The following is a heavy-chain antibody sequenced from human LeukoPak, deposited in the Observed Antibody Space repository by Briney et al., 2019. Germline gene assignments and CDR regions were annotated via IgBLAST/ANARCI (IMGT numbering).Heavy chain of an antibody. V-gene: IGHV5-51*01. J-gene: IGHJ4*02. D-gene: IGHD3-22*01. CDR1: GYSFTSYW. CDR3: ARQISVTYYYDSSGYYSDY. Sequence: GESLQISCKGSGYSFTSYWIGWVRQMPGKGLEWMGIIYPGDSDTRYSPSFQGQVTISADKSISTAYLQWSSLKASDTAMYYCARQISVTYYYDSSGYYSDYWGQGTLVTVSS. CDR2: IYPGDSDT.